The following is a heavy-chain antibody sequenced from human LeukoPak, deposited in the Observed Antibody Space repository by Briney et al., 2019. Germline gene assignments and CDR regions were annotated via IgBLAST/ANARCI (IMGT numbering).Heavy chain of an antibody. J-gene: IGHJ4*02. Sequence: SETLSLTCTVSGGSISSYYWSWIRQPPGKGLEWIGYIYYSGSTNYNPSLKSRVTISVDTSKNQFSLKLSSVTAADTAVYYCARKYSSSWSEDYWGQGTLVTVSS. V-gene: IGHV4-59*12. CDR1: GGSISSYY. CDR2: IYYSGST. CDR3: ARKYSSSWSEDY. D-gene: IGHD6-13*01.